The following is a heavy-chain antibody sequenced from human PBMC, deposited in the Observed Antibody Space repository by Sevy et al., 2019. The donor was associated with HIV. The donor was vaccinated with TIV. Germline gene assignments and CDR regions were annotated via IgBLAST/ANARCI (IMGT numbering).Heavy chain of an antibody. Sequence: ASVKVSCKASGYTFTTYGITWVRQAPGQGLEWMGWISAYNGNTDYAQMLQGRVTMTTDTSTSTAYMELRSLRSDDTAVYYCARDRRSGWSVWGQGTTVTVSS. D-gene: IGHD6-19*01. CDR3: ARDRRSGWSV. CDR2: ISAYNGNT. CDR1: GYTFTTYG. V-gene: IGHV1-18*01. J-gene: IGHJ6*02.